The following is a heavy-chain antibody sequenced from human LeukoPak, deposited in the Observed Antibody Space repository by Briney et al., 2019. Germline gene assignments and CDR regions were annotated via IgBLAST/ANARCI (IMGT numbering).Heavy chain of an antibody. D-gene: IGHD5-18*01. CDR3: ARMGGANVDTAMEGDY. CDR2: VYPGDSDT. Sequence: GESLKISCLASGYKFTDYWIGWVRQMPGEGLEWMGIVYPGDSDTKFSPSFQGQVTISVDKSITTAYLQWSSLKASDTAMYYCARMGGANVDTAMEGDYWGQGTLVTVSS. CDR1: GYKFTDYW. V-gene: IGHV5-51*01. J-gene: IGHJ4*02.